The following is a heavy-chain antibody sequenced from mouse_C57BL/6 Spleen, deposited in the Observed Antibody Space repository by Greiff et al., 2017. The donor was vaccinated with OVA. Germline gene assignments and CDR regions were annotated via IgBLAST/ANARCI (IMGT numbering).Heavy chain of an antibody. D-gene: IGHD1-1*01. CDR3: ARWIYYGSRWYFDV. J-gene: IGHJ1*03. Sequence: QVQLQQPGAELVKPGASVKMSCKASGYTFTSYWITWVKQRPGQGLEWIGDIYPGSGSTNYNEKFKSKATLTVDTSSSTAYMQLSSLTSEDSAVYYCARWIYYGSRWYFDVWGTGTTVTVSS. CDR1: GYTFTSYW. CDR2: IYPGSGST. V-gene: IGHV1-55*01.